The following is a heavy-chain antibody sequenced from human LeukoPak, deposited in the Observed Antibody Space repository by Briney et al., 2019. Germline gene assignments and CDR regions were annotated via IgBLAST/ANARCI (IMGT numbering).Heavy chain of an antibody. D-gene: IGHD6-13*01. CDR1: GFTFSSSG. V-gene: IGHV3-30*02. Sequence: GGSLRLSCAASGFTFSSSGMNWVRQSPGKGLEWVAFIRSDGTNKYYADSVKGRFTISRDNSKNTLYLQMNTLRSEDTAVYYCAKAPKRGSWYFDYWGQGTLVTVSS. CDR2: IRSDGTNK. J-gene: IGHJ4*02. CDR3: AKAPKRGSWYFDY.